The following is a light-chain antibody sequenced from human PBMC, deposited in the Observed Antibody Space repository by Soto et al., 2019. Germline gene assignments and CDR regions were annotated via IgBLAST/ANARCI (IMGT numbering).Light chain of an antibody. V-gene: IGLV2-14*01. J-gene: IGLJ2*01. CDR2: EVT. Sequence: QSVLAQPPSASGSPGQSVTITCTGTNSDVGTYNYVSWYQQHPGKAPKLVIYEVTKRPSGVSNRFSGSKSGNTASLTISGLQAEDETDYYCSSYTSTNHVVFGGGTKVTVL. CDR3: SSYTSTNHVV. CDR1: NSDVGTYNY.